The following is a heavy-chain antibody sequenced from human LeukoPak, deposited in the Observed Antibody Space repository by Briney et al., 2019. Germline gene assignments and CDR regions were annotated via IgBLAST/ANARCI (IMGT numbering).Heavy chain of an antibody. CDR2: IIPIFGTT. CDR1: GCTFSNYA. V-gene: IGHV1-69*06. Sequence: GASVKVSCKASGCTFSNYAINWVRQAPGQGLEWMGGIIPIFGTTNHAQKFQGRVRITADKSTSTAYMELSSLRSEDTAVYYCARRRFPYYRLSGADYQYMDVWGKGTTVTVSS. J-gene: IGHJ6*03. D-gene: IGHD2/OR15-2a*01. CDR3: ARRRFPYYRLSGADYQYMDV.